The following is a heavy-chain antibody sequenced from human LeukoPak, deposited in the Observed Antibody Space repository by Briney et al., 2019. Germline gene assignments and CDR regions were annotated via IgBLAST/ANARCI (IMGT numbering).Heavy chain of an antibody. CDR1: GYTFTGYY. D-gene: IGHD6-19*01. J-gene: IGHJ4*02. V-gene: IGHV1-3*01. Sequence: ASVKVSCKASGYTFTGYYMHWVRQAPGQGLEWMGWINAGNGNTEYSQKFQGRVTITRDTSASTAYMELSSLRSEDTAVYYCARAGGSGSGYSSGWYYDYWGQGTLVTVSS. CDR3: ARAGGSGSGYSSGWYYDY. CDR2: INAGNGNT.